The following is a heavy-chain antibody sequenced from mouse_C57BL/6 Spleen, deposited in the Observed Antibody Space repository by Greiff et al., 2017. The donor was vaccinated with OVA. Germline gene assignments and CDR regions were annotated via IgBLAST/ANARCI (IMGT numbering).Heavy chain of an antibody. V-gene: IGHV2-2*01. CDR1: GFSFTSYG. Sequence: QVQLKQSGPGLVQPSQSLSITCTVSGFSFTSYGVHWVRQSPGKGLEWLGVIWSGGSTDYNAAFISRLSISKDNSKSQIFFKRISLQAYDTAIYYCGGKDSYCYFFDYWGQGTTLTVSA. D-gene: IGHD2-12*01. J-gene: IGHJ2*01. CDR3: GGKDSYCYFFDY. CDR2: IWSGGST.